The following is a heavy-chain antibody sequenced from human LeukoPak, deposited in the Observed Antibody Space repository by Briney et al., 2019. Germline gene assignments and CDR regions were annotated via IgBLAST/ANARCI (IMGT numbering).Heavy chain of an antibody. V-gene: IGHV4-30-4*08. CDR3: ARDRDGYNLDAFDI. CDR2: SYYSGST. D-gene: IGHD5-24*01. Sequence: SETLSLTCTVSGGSISVGTYYWSWIRQPPGKGLEWIGYSYYSGSTYYNPSLKSRVSISVDTSKNQFSLKLSSVTAADTAVFYCARDRDGYNLDAFDIWGQGTMVTVSS. J-gene: IGHJ3*02. CDR1: GGSISVGTYY.